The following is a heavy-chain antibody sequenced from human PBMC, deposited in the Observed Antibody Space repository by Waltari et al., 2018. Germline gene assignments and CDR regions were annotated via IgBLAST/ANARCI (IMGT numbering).Heavy chain of an antibody. CDR3: ATYVGASVGTAAFDV. Sequence: QLHLQESGPGLVKPSETLSLTCSVSGGSITSNRHHWGWIRQPPGKGLEWTGTISYSGATYNSPSHKSRVTISVDTSKNQFSLKLSSATAADTAVYYCATYVGASVGTAAFDVWGQGTMVTVSS. J-gene: IGHJ3*01. CDR1: GGSITSNRHH. CDR2: ISYSGAT. D-gene: IGHD6-13*01. V-gene: IGHV4-39*01.